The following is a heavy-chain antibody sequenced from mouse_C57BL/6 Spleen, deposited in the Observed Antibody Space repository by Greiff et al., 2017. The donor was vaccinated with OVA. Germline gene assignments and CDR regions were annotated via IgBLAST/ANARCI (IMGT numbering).Heavy chain of an antibody. CDR2: IDPEDGET. V-gene: IGHV14-2*01. D-gene: IGHD1-1*01. CDR1: GFNIKDYY. CDR3: ASRTTVVSRAMDY. J-gene: IGHJ4*01. Sequence: EVQVVESGAELVKPGASVKLSCTASGFNIKDYYMHWVKQRTEQGLEWIGRIDPEDGETKYAPKFQGKATITADTSSNTAYLQLSSLTSEDTAVYYCASRTTVVSRAMDYWGQGTSVTVSS.